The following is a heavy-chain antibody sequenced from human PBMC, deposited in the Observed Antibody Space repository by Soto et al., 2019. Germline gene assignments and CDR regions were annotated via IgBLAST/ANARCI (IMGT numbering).Heavy chain of an antibody. D-gene: IGHD2-2*01. Sequence: GGSLRLSCAASGFTFSSYAMSWVRQAPGKGLEWVSAISGLGGSRYYADSVKGRFTISRDNSKNTLYLQMISLRAEDTAVYYCSKGRTIVVVPAVDDAFDFWGQGTMVTVSS. V-gene: IGHV3-23*01. CDR2: ISGLGGSR. J-gene: IGHJ3*01. CDR3: SKGRTIVVVPAVDDAFDF. CDR1: GFTFSSYA.